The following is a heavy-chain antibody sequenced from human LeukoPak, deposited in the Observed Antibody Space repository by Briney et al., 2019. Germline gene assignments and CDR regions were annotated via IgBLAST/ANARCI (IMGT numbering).Heavy chain of an antibody. CDR3: ARADKPYYYDSSGYSFDY. CDR2: IYYSGST. CDR1: GGSISSGGYY. J-gene: IGHJ4*02. V-gene: IGHV4-31*03. D-gene: IGHD3-22*01. Sequence: SETLSLTCTVSGGSISSGGYYWSWIRQHPGKGLEWIAYIYYSGSTYYNPSLKSRVTISVDTSKNQFSLKLSSVTAADTAVYYCARADKPYYYDSSGYSFDYWGQGTLVTVSS.